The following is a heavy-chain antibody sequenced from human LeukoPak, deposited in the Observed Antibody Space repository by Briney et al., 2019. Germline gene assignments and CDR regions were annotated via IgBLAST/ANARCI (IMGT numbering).Heavy chain of an antibody. CDR2: IYYGGNT. J-gene: IGHJ6*03. V-gene: IGHV4-59*01. CDR1: GGPIGSYY. Sequence: PSETLSLTCTVSGGPIGSYYWSWIRQPPGKGLEWIGYIYYGGNTDHNPSLKSRVSISVDTSKNQVSLRLTSVTAADTAVYYCARGTISMDVWGRGTTVTISS. CDR3: ARGTISMDV. D-gene: IGHD3-9*01.